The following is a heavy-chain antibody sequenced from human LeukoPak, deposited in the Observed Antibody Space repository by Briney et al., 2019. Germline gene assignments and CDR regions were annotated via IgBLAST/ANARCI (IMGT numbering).Heavy chain of an antibody. J-gene: IGHJ5*02. CDR3: ARDHYYDTGAPRGT. Sequence: ASVKVSCKASGYTFTSYGISWVRRAPGQGLEWMGWISAYNGNTNYAQKLQGRVTMTTDTSTSTAYMELRSLRSDDTAVYYCARDHYYDTGAPRGTWGQGTLVTVSS. V-gene: IGHV1-18*01. CDR2: ISAYNGNT. D-gene: IGHD3-22*01. CDR1: GYTFTSYG.